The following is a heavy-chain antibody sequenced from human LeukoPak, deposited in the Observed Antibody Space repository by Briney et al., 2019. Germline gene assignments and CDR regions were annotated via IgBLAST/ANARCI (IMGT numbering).Heavy chain of an antibody. CDR3: ARDSGYCSGGSCYNDAFDI. V-gene: IGHV4-38-2*02. CDR2: IYHSGST. Sequence: SETLSLTCTVSGYFISSDYYWGWIRQPPGKGLEWIGSIYHSGSTYYNPSLKSRVTISVDTSKNQFSLKLSSVTAADTAVYYCARDSGYCSGGSCYNDAFDIWGQGTMVTVSS. D-gene: IGHD2-15*01. CDR1: GYFISSDYY. J-gene: IGHJ3*02.